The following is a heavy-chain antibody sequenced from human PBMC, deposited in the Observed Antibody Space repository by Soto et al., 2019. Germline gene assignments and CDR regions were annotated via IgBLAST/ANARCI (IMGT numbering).Heavy chain of an antibody. CDR1: GASISSGRHD. CDR2: IFYTGSA. CDR3: ARDPAYRRYFEY. J-gene: IGHJ4*02. D-gene: IGHD3-16*01. V-gene: IGHV4-31*03. Sequence: TLSLTGTVCGASISSGRHDWSWIRQHPGKGLEWIGYIFYTGSAYYSPSFESRVAISIDTSKNQFSLTLSSVTAADTAVYYCARDPAYRRYFEYWGQGALVTVSS.